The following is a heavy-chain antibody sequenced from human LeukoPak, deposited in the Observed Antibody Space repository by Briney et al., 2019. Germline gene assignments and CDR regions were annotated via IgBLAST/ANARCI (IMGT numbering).Heavy chain of an antibody. CDR1: GFIFSTYS. Sequence: GGSLRLSCAASGFIFSTYSMNWVRQAPGKGLEWVSYISSSSSSIYYADSVRGRFTISRDNAKNSLYLQMNSLRAEDTAVYYCARLNSGSYRRIFDYWGQGTLVTVSS. CDR3: ARLNSGSYRRIFDY. J-gene: IGHJ4*02. V-gene: IGHV3-48*04. CDR2: ISSSSSSI. D-gene: IGHD1-26*01.